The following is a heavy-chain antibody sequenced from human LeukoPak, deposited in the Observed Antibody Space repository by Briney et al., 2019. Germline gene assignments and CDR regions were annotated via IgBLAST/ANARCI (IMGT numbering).Heavy chain of an antibody. J-gene: IGHJ5*02. V-gene: IGHV1-18*04. CDR1: GYTFTSYG. D-gene: IGHD2-2*01. CDR2: ISAYNGNT. Sequence: GASVKVSCKASGYTFTSYGISWVRQAPGQGLEWMGWISAYNGNTNYAQKLQGRVTMTTDTSTSTAYMELRGLRSDDTAVYYCARDVEGYCSSTSCPLLFDPWGQGTLVTVSS. CDR3: ARDVEGYCSSTSCPLLFDP.